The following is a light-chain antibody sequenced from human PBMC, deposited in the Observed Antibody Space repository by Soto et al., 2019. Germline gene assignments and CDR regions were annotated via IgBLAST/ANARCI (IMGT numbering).Light chain of an antibody. CDR3: SSYSSSATSVV. V-gene: IGLV2-14*01. CDR2: EVS. Sequence: QSVLTQPASVSGSPGQSITISCTGSSSDGSDYKFVSWHQQHPGRAPKLLIHEVSTRPSGVSDRFAGSKSGNTASLTISGLQAEDEADYYCSSYSSSATSVVFGGGTKLTVL. CDR1: SSDGSDYKF. J-gene: IGLJ2*01.